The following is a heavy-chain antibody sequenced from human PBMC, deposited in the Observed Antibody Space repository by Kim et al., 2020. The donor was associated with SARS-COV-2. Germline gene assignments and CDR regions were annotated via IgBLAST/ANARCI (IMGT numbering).Heavy chain of an antibody. D-gene: IGHD2-21*01. CDR1: GGSISSYY. V-gene: IGHV4-59*08. CDR2: IYYSGST. J-gene: IGHJ6*03. CDR3: ARHGLTDWYYYYYMDV. Sequence: SETLSLTCTVSGGSISSYYWSWIRQPPGKGLEWIGYIYYSGSTNYNPSLKSRVTISVDTSKNQFSLKLSSVTAADTAVYYCARHGLTDWYYYYYMDVWGKGTTVTVSS.